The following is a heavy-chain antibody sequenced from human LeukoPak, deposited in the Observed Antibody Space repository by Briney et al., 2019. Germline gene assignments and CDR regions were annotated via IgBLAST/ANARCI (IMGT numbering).Heavy chain of an antibody. V-gene: IGHV1-2*02. J-gene: IGHJ4*02. CDR3: ARVPEGRSGSYLV. CDR1: GYTFSDYY. CDR2: INPYSGGT. D-gene: IGHD3-10*01. Sequence: ASVKVSCKASGYTFSDYYLHWLRQAPGQGLEWMGWINPYSGGTNYAQKFQGRVTITADESTSTAYMELSSLRSEDTAVYYCARVPEGRSGSYLVWGQGTLVTVSS.